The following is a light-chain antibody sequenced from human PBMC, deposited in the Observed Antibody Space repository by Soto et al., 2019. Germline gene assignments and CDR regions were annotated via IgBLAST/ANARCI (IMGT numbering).Light chain of an antibody. CDR1: NSNIGNNY. J-gene: IGLJ1*01. CDR2: DNN. Sequence: QSALTQPPSVSAAPGQKVTISCSGSNSNIGNNYVSWYQHLPGTAPKLLIYDNNKRPSGIPDRFSGSKSGTSATLGITGLQTGDEADYYCGTWDSSLSGGVFGTGTKLTVL. V-gene: IGLV1-51*01. CDR3: GTWDSSLSGGV.